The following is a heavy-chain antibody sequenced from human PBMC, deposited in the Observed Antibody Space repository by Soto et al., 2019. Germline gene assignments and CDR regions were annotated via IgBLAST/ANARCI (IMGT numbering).Heavy chain of an antibody. CDR3: VGGQYYFDY. CDR2: ISYDGSTK. D-gene: IGHD3-10*01. J-gene: IGHJ4*02. Sequence: QVQLVESGGGVVQPGRSLRLSCAASGFPFTTYGMHWVREGPGKGLEWVAVISYDGSTKYYADSVKGRFTISRDNSKNXLXXXMXXLRPEDTALYFCVGGQYYFDYRGQGTLVTVSP. V-gene: IGHV3-30*03. CDR1: GFPFTTYG.